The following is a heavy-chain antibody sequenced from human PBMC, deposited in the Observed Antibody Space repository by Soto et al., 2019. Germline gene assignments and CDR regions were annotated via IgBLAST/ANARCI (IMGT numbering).Heavy chain of an antibody. V-gene: IGHV3-23*01. CDR1: GFTFSNYA. CDR2: IGGST. D-gene: IGHD5-12*01. J-gene: IGHJ4*02. CDR3: AIARHSSYEPAGHS. Sequence: EVQLLESGGGLVQPGGSLRLSCAASGFTFSNYAMNWVRQAPGKGLEWVSTIGGSTYYADSVKGRFSISRDNPKSTLYRQMNSLRAGDAAVYYCAIARHSSYEPAGHSRGQGTLVTVSS.